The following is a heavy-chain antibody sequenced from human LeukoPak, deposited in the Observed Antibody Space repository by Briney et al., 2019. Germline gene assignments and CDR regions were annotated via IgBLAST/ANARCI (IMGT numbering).Heavy chain of an antibody. CDR3: ARDGDTAMVTRYYYYMDV. V-gene: IGHV3-53*01. J-gene: IGHJ6*03. Sequence: GGSLRLSCAASGFTVSSNYMSWVRQAPGKGLEWVSVIYSGGSTYYADSVKGRFTISRDNSKNTLYLQMNSLRAEDTAVYYCARDGDTAMVTRYYYYMDVWGKGTTVTVSS. D-gene: IGHD5-18*01. CDR2: IYSGGST. CDR1: GFTVSSNY.